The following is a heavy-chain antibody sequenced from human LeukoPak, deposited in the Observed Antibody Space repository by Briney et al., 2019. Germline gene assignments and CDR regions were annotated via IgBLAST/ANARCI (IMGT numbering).Heavy chain of an antibody. CDR2: ISWNSGSI. V-gene: IGHV3-9*01. CDR3: AKDISSGWYRTFDY. CDR1: GLTCEDYA. Sequence: LGLGGAASGLTCEDYAMHWVRLAPGKGLEWVSGISWNSGSIGYADSVKGRFTISRDNAKNSLYLQMNSLRAEDTALYYCAKDISSGWYRTFDYWGQGTLVTVSS. D-gene: IGHD6-19*01. J-gene: IGHJ4*02.